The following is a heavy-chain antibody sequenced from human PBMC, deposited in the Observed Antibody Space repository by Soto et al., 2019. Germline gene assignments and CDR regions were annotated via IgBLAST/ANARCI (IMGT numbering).Heavy chain of an antibody. V-gene: IGHV3-53*01. Sequence: EVQLVESGGGLIQPGGSLRLSCAVSGITVSSYYMSWVRQAAGKGLEWVSVIYAGTITYYADSVKGRFTIYRDNSKNTLNLEMNSLRVADTAVYYCARIPYDNSGTIFDYWGQGPLVTVSS. J-gene: IGHJ4*02. CDR2: IYAGTIT. D-gene: IGHD3-22*01. CDR3: ARIPYDNSGTIFDY. CDR1: GITVSSYY.